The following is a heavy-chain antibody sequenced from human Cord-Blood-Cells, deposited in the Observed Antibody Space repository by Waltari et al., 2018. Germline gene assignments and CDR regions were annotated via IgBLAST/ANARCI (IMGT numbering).Heavy chain of an antibody. J-gene: IGHJ4*02. CDR3: ARGQGSSGWYDY. CDR2: INHSGRT. Sequence: QVQLQQWGAGLLKPSETLSLTCAVYGGSFSGYYWSWIRQPPGKGLEWIGEINHSGRTNYNPSLKSRVTISVDTSKNQFSLKLSSVTAADTAVYYCARGQGSSGWYDYWGQGTLVTVSS. CDR1: GGSFSGYY. V-gene: IGHV4-34*01. D-gene: IGHD6-19*01.